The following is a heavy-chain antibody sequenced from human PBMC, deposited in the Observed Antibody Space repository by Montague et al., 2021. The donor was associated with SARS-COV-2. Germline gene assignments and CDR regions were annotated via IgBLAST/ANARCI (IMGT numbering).Heavy chain of an antibody. CDR1: GFIFGDYA. D-gene: IGHD3-10*01. Sequence: SLRLSCAGSGFIFGDYAMHWVRQVPGKGLEWVSPISWNSGSIDYADSAKGRFTISRDNAKNSLYLQMNSLRAEDTALYYCAKDAAPSTLWFWELVGSYFDSRGQGILVTVSS. CDR2: ISWNSGSI. J-gene: IGHJ4*02. V-gene: IGHV3-9*01. CDR3: AKDAAPSTLWFWELVGSYFDS.